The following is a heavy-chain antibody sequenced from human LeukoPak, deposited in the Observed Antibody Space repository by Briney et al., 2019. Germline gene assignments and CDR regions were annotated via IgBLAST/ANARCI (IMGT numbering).Heavy chain of an antibody. Sequence: GGSLRLSCAASGFTFSSYWMHWVRQAPGKGLEWVSAISGSGGSTYYADSVKGRFTISRDNSKNTLYLQMNSLRAEDTAVYYCAKDIPRYCSGGSCSYGAFDIWGQGTMVTVSS. D-gene: IGHD2-15*01. CDR2: ISGSGGST. CDR3: AKDIPRYCSGGSCSYGAFDI. J-gene: IGHJ3*02. CDR1: GFTFSSYW. V-gene: IGHV3-23*01.